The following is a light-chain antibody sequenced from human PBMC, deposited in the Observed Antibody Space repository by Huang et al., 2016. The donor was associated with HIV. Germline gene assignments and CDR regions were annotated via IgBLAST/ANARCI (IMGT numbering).Light chain of an antibody. CDR2: DAS. J-gene: IGKJ1*01. Sequence: DIQMTQSPSSLSASVGDRVTITCQASQDIAKFLNWYQQKPGQAPKLLIYDASTLQTGVPSRFSGSGSWTDFTFTISSLQPEDIATYYCQQYDSLPPWTFGQGTKVEIQ. CDR1: QDIAKF. V-gene: IGKV1-33*01. CDR3: QQYDSLPPWT.